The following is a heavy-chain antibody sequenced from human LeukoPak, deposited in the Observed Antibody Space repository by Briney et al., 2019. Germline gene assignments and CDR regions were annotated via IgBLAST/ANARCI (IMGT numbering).Heavy chain of an antibody. CDR2: IKQIKNGGTT. V-gene: IGHV3-15*01. CDR3: ARKLGPNYYDSSGFDY. J-gene: IGHJ4*02. CDR1: GFTFSSAW. D-gene: IGHD3-22*01. Sequence: GGSLRLSCAASGFTFSSAWMTWVRQTPGKGLEWVGRIKQIKNGGTTDYAAPVKDRFTISRDDSINTLYLQMNSLKASDTAMYYCARKLGPNYYDSSGFDYWGQGTLVTVSS.